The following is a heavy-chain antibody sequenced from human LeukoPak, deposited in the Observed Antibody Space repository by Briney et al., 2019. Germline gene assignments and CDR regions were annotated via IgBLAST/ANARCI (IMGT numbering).Heavy chain of an antibody. D-gene: IGHD3-3*01. CDR2: INGDGSSI. V-gene: IGHV3-74*01. Sequence: GGSLRLSCAASGFTFSNYWMHWVRQTPGKGLVWVSRINGDGSSIAYADSVKGRFTTSRDNAKNTLYLQMNSLRAEDTAVYYCARIMILGVVPLYGIDVWGQGTTVTVSS. CDR3: ARIMILGVVPLYGIDV. CDR1: GFTFSNYW. J-gene: IGHJ6*02.